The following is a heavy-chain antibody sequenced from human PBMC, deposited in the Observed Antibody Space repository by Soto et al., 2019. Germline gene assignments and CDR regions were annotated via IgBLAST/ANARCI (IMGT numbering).Heavy chain of an antibody. CDR3: AREDAVVPAAIYI. CDR1: GGSVSSGSYY. V-gene: IGHV4-61*01. D-gene: IGHD2-2*02. Sequence: PSETLSLTCTVSGGSVSSGSYYWSWIRQPPGKGLEWIGYIYYSGSTNYNPSLKSRVTISVDTSKNQFSLKLSSVTAADTAVYYCAREDAVVPAAIYIWGQGTMVTV. J-gene: IGHJ3*02. CDR2: IYYSGST.